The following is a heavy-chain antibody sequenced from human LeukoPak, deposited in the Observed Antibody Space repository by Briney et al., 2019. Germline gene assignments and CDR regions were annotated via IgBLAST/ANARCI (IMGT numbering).Heavy chain of an antibody. CDR1: GGSISSYY. Sequence: PSETLSLTCTVSGGSISSYYWSWLRQPAGKGLEWLGRIYTCGRTNYNHSLNSRVTISVDTSKNQFSLKLSSGTAADTAVYYCARHEDGYYYDSSGYYFVYWGQGTLVTVSS. J-gene: IGHJ4*02. D-gene: IGHD3-22*01. CDR2: IYTCGRT. V-gene: IGHV4-4*07. CDR3: ARHEDGYYYDSSGYYFVY.